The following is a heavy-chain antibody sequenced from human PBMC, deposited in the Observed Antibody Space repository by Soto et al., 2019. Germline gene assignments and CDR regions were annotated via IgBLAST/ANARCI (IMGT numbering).Heavy chain of an antibody. CDR3: AHGSGWLSDY. CDR2: IYWDDDN. J-gene: IGHJ4*02. D-gene: IGHD6-19*01. CDR1: GFSLTSTAVG. Sequence: QITLKESGPTWVKPTQTLTLTCSFSGFSLTSTAVGVNWIRQPPGKALEWLALIYWDDDNHFSPSLKSRLSVTKDTSKNQVVLTMTNMDPVDTATYYCAHGSGWLSDYWGQGILVTVSS. V-gene: IGHV2-5*02.